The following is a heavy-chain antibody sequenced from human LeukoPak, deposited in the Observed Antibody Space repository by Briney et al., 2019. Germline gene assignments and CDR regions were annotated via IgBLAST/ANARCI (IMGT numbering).Heavy chain of an antibody. V-gene: IGHV4-38-2*02. CDR3: ARAPGSGWSN. Sequence: PSETLSLTCTVSGYSISSGYYWGWIRQPPGEGLEWIASIVHSGNTYYKPSLKSRVTISVYTFKNQFSLRLSSVPAADTALYYCARAPGSGWSNWGQGTLVTVSS. D-gene: IGHD6-19*01. J-gene: IGHJ4*02. CDR1: GYSISSGYY. CDR2: IVHSGNT.